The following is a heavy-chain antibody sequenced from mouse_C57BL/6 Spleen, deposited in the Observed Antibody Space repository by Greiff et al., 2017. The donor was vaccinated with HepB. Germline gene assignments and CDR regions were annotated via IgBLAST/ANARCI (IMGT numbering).Heavy chain of an antibody. Sequence: EVKLVESGGDLVKPGGSLKLSCAASGFTFSSYGMSWVRQTPDKRLEWVATISSGGSYTYYPDSVKGRFTISRDNAKNTLYLQMSSLKSEDTAMYYCAGHDGTGYFDVWGTGTTVTVSS. CDR3: AGHDGTGYFDV. D-gene: IGHD2-3*01. J-gene: IGHJ1*03. CDR2: ISSGGSYT. CDR1: GFTFSSYG. V-gene: IGHV5-6*02.